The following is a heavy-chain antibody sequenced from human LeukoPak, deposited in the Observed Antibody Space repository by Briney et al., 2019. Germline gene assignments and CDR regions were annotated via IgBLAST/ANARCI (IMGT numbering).Heavy chain of an antibody. Sequence: EASVKVSRKASGYTFSSYDINWVRQATGQGLEWMGWMNPKRGNTGYAHKFQGRVTITRNTSITTAYMELSSLRSEDTAVYYCAKSSGWDLDAFDIWGQGTMVTVSS. CDR1: GYTFSSYD. V-gene: IGHV1-8*03. J-gene: IGHJ3*02. CDR3: AKSSGWDLDAFDI. D-gene: IGHD6-19*01. CDR2: MNPKRGNT.